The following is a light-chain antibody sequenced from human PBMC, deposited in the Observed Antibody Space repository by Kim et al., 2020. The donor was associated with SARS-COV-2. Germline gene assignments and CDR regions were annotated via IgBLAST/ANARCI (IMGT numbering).Light chain of an antibody. CDR3: SAWDSSLSAWV. CDR2: RDN. V-gene: IGLV10-54*01. J-gene: IGLJ3*02. CDR1: NKNVGNQG. Sequence: QAGLTQPPSLSTGLRQTATLTCTGYNKNVGNQGAAWLQQHQGHPPKLLSYRDNNRPSGISERLSASRSGNTASLTITGLQPEDEADYYCSAWDSSLSAWVFGGGTQLTVL.